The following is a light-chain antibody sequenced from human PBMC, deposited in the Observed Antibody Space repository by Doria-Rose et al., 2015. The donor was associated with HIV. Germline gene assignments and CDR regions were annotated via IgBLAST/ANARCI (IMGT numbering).Light chain of an antibody. J-gene: IGKJ5*01. CDR1: QRVKSSY. CDR2: DPS. Sequence: QSPGTLSLSLGERATLSCRASQRVKSSYLAWYQQKPGQAPRLLIYDPSTKATGIPDKFSGSGSRADLTLTISRLEPEDVAVYYCQQYGASRGTFGQGTRLEI. CDR3: QQYGASRGT. V-gene: IGKV3-20*01.